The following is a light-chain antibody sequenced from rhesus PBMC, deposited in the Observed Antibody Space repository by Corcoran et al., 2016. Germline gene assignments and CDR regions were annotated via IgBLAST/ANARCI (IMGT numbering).Light chain of an antibody. CDR2: EVT. V-gene: IGLV2-32*01. Sequence: QAALTQPRSVSGSPGQSVTISCTGTSSDIGGYNYVSWYQQHPGTAPKLMISEVTKRPSGVSDRFSGSKSGNTASLTISGLQAEDEADYYCCSYRSGSTYYIFGAGTRLTVL. CDR3: CSYRSGSTYYI. CDR1: SSDIGGYNY. J-gene: IGLJ1*01.